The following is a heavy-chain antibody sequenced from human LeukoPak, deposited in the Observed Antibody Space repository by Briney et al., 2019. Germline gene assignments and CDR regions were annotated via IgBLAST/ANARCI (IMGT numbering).Heavy chain of an antibody. CDR2: ISHTGST. V-gene: IGHV4-39*01. D-gene: IGHD3-22*01. CDR1: GGSFSSTSYY. CDR3: ARLTFYYDGSGYYFDY. Sequence: SETLSPTCTVPGGSFSSTSYYWAWIRQPPGKGLEWIGCISHTGSTYYNPSLKSRVTISVDTSKNQLSLRLSSVTAADTAVHYCARLTFYYDGSGYYFDYWGQGTLVTVSS. J-gene: IGHJ4*02.